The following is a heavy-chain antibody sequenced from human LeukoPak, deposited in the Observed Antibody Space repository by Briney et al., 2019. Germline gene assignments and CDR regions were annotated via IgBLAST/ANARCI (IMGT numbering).Heavy chain of an antibody. D-gene: IGHD2-2*01. J-gene: IGHJ5*02. CDR1: GGTFSSYA. Sequence: GASVKVSCKASGGTFSSYAISWVRQAPGQGLEWMGGIIPIFGTANYAQKFQGRVTITADESTSTAYMELSSLRSEDTAVYYCARAVVPAAIMENWFDPWGQGTLVTVSS. CDR3: ARAVVPAAIMENWFDP. CDR2: IIPIFGTA. V-gene: IGHV1-69*13.